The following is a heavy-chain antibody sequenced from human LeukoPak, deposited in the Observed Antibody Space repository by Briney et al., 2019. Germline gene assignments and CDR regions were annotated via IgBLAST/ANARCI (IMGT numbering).Heavy chain of an antibody. D-gene: IGHD3-10*02. CDR1: GGSISSSSYY. CDR3: AAYHFRGPTHYFDY. V-gene: IGHV4-39*07. Sequence: SETLSLTCTVSGGSISSSSYYWGWIRQPPGKGLEWIGSIYSSGSTYYNPSLKSRVTISLDTSKNQFSLKLSSVTAADTAVYYCAAYHFRGPTHYFDYWGQGILVTVSS. CDR2: IYSSGST. J-gene: IGHJ4*02.